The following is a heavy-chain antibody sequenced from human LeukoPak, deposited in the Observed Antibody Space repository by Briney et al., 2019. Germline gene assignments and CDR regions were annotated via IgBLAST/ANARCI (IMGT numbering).Heavy chain of an antibody. D-gene: IGHD3-10*01. Sequence: PSETLSLTCAVYGGSFSGYYWSWIRQPPGKGLEWIGEINHSGSTNYNPSLKSRVTISVDTSKNQFSLKLSSVTAADTAVYYCARHSRATMVRGVRWWFDPWGQGTLVTVSS. J-gene: IGHJ5*02. CDR3: ARHSRATMVRGVRWWFDP. V-gene: IGHV4-34*01. CDR2: INHSGST. CDR1: GGSFSGYY.